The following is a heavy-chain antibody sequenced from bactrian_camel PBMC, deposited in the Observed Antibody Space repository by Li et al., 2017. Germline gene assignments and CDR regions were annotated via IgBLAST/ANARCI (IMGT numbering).Heavy chain of an antibody. Sequence: VQLVESGGGSVQAGGSLRLSCVASGYTSSPFCMSWFRQAPGKGREGVAAIDSDGNTGYADSAKARFTISKDDRENTVHLLLDNLKSEDSGMYYCAARNIWRCALRADEYENWGQGTQVTVS. V-gene: IGHV3S10*01. CDR3: AARNIWRCALRADEYEN. D-gene: IGHD5*01. CDR1: GYTSSPFC. CDR2: IDSDGNT. J-gene: IGHJ4*01.